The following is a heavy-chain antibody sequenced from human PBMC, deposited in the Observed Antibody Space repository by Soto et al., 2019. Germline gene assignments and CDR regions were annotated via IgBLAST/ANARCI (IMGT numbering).Heavy chain of an antibody. CDR1: GGSVSGYY. J-gene: IGHJ4*02. Sequence: QVQLQQWGAGLLKPSETLSLTCAYYGGSVSGYYWSWIRQPPGKGLEWIGEINHSGSTNYNPSLKSRVTIAVDTSKNQVSLKLSSVTAAYTAAYYCASPPRLGDYWGQRTLVTVSS. CDR2: INHSGST. CDR3: ASPPRLGDY. V-gene: IGHV4-34*01. D-gene: IGHD6-19*01.